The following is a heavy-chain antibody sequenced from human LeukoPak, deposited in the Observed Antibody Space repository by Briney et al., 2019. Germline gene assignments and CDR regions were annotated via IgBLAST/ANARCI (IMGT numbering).Heavy chain of an antibody. CDR2: IYYSGST. D-gene: IGHD3-3*01. J-gene: IGHJ4*02. Sequence: PSEALSLTCTVSGGSISSNSYYWGWIRQPPEKGLEWIGSIYYSGSTYYNPSLKSRVTISVDTSKNQFSLKLSSVTAADTSVYYCARLLEWLSPLDYWGQGTLVTVSP. V-gene: IGHV4-39*01. CDR1: GGSISSNSYY. CDR3: ARLLEWLSPLDY.